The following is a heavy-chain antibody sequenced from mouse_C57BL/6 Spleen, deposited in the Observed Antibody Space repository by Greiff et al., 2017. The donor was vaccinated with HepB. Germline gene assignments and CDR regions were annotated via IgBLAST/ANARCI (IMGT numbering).Heavy chain of an antibody. J-gene: IGHJ4*01. CDR2: IDPSDSYT. CDR1: GYTFTSYW. V-gene: IGHV1-69*01. CDR3: ASRILYAMDY. Sequence: QVQLQQPGAELVMPGASVKLSCKASGYTFTSYWMHWVKQRPGQGLEWIGEIDPSDSYTNYNQKFKGKSTLTVDKSSSTAYMQLSSLTSEDSAVYYCASRILYAMDYWGQGTSVTVSS.